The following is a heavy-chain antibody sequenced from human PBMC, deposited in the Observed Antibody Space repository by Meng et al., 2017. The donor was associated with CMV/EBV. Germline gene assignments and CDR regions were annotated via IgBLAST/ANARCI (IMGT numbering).Heavy chain of an antibody. Sequence: EWHLGEAGGGVVLPGGALRLSCAAAGFTVSNNYMRWFRQAPGKGLEWVSLIYSEGTTDYADSVKGRFTISRDNSKNTLYLQMNSLRAEDTAVYYCARDHSGPLSHWGQGTLVTVSS. CDR1: GFTVSNNY. CDR2: IYSEGTT. D-gene: IGHD1-1*01. CDR3: ARDHSGPLSH. V-gene: IGHV3-66*01. J-gene: IGHJ4*02.